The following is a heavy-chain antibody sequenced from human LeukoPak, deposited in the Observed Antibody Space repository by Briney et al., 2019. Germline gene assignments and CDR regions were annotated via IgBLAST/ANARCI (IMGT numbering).Heavy chain of an antibody. D-gene: IGHD3-10*01. CDR3: ARDNYYHYDY. CDR1: GYTFNTYG. J-gene: IGHJ4*02. CDR2: INTNTGNP. V-gene: IGHV7-4-1*02. Sequence: ASVRVSCKASGYTFNTYGVNWVRQAPGQGLEWMGWINTNTGNPTYAQGFTGRFVFSLDTSVSTAYLQISSLKAEDTAVYYCARDNYYHYDYWGQGTLVTVSS.